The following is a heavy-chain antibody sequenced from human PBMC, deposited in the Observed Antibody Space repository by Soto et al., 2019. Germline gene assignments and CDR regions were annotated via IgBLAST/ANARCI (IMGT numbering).Heavy chain of an antibody. V-gene: IGHV3-23*01. CDR1: GLTFVNYP. CDR3: AKGGSGSNPNYFDY. CDR2: IDGSGAAT. D-gene: IGHD1-26*01. Sequence: GGSLRLSCAFAGLTFVNYPMRWVRQAPGKGLEWVSGIDGSGAATAHAESVKGRFTISRDNSKNILYLQMNNLRVEDTAVYYCAKGGSGSNPNYFDYWGPGTLVTVSS. J-gene: IGHJ4*02.